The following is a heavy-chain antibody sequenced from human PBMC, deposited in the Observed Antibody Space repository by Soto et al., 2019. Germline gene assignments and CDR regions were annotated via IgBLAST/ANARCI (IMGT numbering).Heavy chain of an antibody. CDR2: MYNTGST. Sequence: SETLSLTCTVSGGSISSYYWSWIRHPPGKGLEWIGYMYNTGSTIYNPSLKSRVTISVDTSKNQFSLKLNSVTAADTAVYYCATATMFYLDYWGQGTLVTVS. CDR3: ATATMFYLDY. CDR1: GGSISSYY. V-gene: IGHV4-59*01. D-gene: IGHD3-10*02. J-gene: IGHJ4*02.